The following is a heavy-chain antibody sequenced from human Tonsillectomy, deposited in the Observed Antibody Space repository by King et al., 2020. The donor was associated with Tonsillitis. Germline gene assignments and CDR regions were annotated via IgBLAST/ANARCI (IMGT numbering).Heavy chain of an antibody. J-gene: IGHJ4*02. Sequence: QLQESGPGLVKPSETLSLTCTVSGGSISSSYWSWIRQPAGKGLEWIGRIYTSGYTNYNPSLKSRVTMSVDTSKNQFSLKLSSVTAADTAVYYCARIGGGGVIVHFDYWGQGTLVTVSS. CDR3: ARIGGGGVIVHFDY. V-gene: IGHV4-4*07. CDR2: IYTSGYT. CDR1: GGSISSSY. D-gene: IGHD3-16*02.